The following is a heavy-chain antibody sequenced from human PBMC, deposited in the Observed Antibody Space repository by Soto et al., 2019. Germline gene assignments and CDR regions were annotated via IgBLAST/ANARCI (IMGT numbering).Heavy chain of an antibody. J-gene: IGHJ4*02. CDR3: ARTNGAYSNYFDY. CDR2: IGGSSGHI. CDR1: GFTFSSYS. V-gene: IGHV3-21*01. Sequence: EVQLVESGGGLVKPGGSLRLSCVASGFTFSSYSMVWVRQAPEKGLEWVSSIGGSSGHIYYADSLKGRFTISRDNAKNSLYLQMNSLRVDDTAVYYCARTNGAYSNYFDYWGQGTLVTVSS. D-gene: IGHD2-8*01.